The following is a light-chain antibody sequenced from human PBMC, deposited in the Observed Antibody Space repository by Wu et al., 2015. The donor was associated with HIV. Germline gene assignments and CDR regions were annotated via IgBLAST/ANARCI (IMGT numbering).Light chain of an antibody. CDR3: QQYNSYSLYT. CDR1: QSVSSSY. CDR2: GAS. J-gene: IGKJ2*01. Sequence: EIVLTQSPGTLSLSPGERVTLPCRASQSVSSSYLAWYQQKPGQAPRLLIYGASSRATGIPDRFSGSGSGTEFTLTISSLQPDDFATYYCQQYNSYSLYTFGQGTKLEIK. V-gene: IGKV3-20*01.